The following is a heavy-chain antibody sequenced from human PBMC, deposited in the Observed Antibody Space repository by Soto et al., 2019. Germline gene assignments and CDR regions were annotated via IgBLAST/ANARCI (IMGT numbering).Heavy chain of an antibody. CDR3: ARDLGYYDSSGYFDY. J-gene: IGHJ4*02. Sequence: SRCLACAAAGVTFSDYSISWIRQAPGKGLEWVSYISSSDSIIYYADSVKGRFTISRDNAKNSLYLQMNSLRAEDTAVYYCARDLGYYDSSGYFDYWGQGTLVTVSS. V-gene: IGHV3-11*01. CDR2: ISSSDSII. D-gene: IGHD3-22*01. CDR1: GVTFSDYS.